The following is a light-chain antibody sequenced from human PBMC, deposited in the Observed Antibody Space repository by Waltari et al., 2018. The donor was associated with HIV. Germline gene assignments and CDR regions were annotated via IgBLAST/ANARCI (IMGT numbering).Light chain of an antibody. V-gene: IGLV3-21*02. Sequence: SYVLTQPPSVSVAPGQTARITCGGNNIAATKSVHWYRLNPGQAPVVVIYDDRDRPSGVPDRFSGSKSGTSASLAISGLRSEDEADYYCAAWDDSLLFGGGTKLTVL. CDR2: DDR. J-gene: IGLJ2*01. CDR3: AAWDDSLL. CDR1: NIAATKS.